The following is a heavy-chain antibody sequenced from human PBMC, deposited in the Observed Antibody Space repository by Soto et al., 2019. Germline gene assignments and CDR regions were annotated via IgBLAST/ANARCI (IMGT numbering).Heavy chain of an antibody. CDR3: ARSIVVVTALDY. D-gene: IGHD2-21*02. CDR1: GYTFTSYA. V-gene: IGHV1-3*01. CDR2: INAGNGNT. J-gene: IGHJ4*02. Sequence: ASVKVSCKASGYTFTSYAMHWVRHAPGQRLEWMGWINAGNGNTKYSQKFQGRVTITRDTSASTAYMELSSLRSEDMAVYYCARSIVVVTALDYWGQGTLVTVSS.